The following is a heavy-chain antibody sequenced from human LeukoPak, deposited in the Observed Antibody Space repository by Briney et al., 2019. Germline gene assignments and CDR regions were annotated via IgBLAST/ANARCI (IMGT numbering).Heavy chain of an antibody. V-gene: IGHV1-2*02. D-gene: IGHD6-19*01. CDR1: GYTFTGYY. CDR2: INPNSGGT. Sequence: ASVKVSCKASGYTFTGYYMHWVRQAPGQGLEWMGWINPNSGGTNYAQKFQGRVTMTRDTSISTAYMELSRLRSDDTAVYYCARAGSSGWYRGRWFDPWGQGTLVTVSS. CDR3: ARAGSSGWYRGRWFDP. J-gene: IGHJ5*02.